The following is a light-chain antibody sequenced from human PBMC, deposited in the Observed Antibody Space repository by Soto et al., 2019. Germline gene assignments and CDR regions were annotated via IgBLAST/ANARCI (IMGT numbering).Light chain of an antibody. CDR3: AAWDDSLSGRYV. Sequence: QSVLTQTPSASGTPGQRVTISCAGSSSNIGSNYVYWYQQLPGTAPKLLSHRNNQRPSGVPDRFSGSKSGTSASLAISGLRSEDEAYYYCAAWDDSLSGRYVFGTGTKLTVL. J-gene: IGLJ1*01. CDR2: RNN. CDR1: SSNIGSNY. V-gene: IGLV1-47*01.